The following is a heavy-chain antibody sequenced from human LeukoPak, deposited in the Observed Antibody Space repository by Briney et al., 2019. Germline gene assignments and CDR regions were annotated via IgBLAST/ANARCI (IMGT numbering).Heavy chain of an antibody. CDR2: MSTNGVAT. D-gene: IGHD3-16*01. Sequence: GGSLRLSCAASGFTFSSYAMSWVRQAPGKGLEWVSTMSTNGVATYYADSVKGRFTISRDNSKNTLYLQMNSLGADDTAVYYCAKSLRGTRSYYYYYMDVWGKGTTVTVSS. J-gene: IGHJ6*03. V-gene: IGHV3-23*01. CDR1: GFTFSSYA. CDR3: AKSLRGTRSYYYYYMDV.